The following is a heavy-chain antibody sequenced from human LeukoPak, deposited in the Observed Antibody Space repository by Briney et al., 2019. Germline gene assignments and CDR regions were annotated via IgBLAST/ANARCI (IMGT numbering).Heavy chain of an antibody. CDR2: IYYSGST. CDR3: ARQLYQLPFDY. CDR1: GGSISSSGYY. D-gene: IGHD2-2*01. V-gene: IGHV4-39*01. J-gene: IGHJ4*02. Sequence: SETLSLTCTVSGGSISSSGYYWGWIRQPPGKGLEWIGSIYYSGSTYYNPSLKSRVTISVDTSKNQFSLKLSSVTAADTAVYYCARQLYQLPFDYWGQGTLVTVSS.